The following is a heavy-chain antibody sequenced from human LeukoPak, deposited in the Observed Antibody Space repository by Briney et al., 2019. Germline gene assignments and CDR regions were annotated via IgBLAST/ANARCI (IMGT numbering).Heavy chain of an antibody. CDR2: IYTSGST. CDR3: ARGPLTMPSGFDP. D-gene: IGHD3-9*01. CDR1: GGSINIYY. Sequence: SETLSLTCTVSGGSINIYYWSWIRQPAGKGLEWIGRIYTSGSTNYNPSLKTRVTMSVDTSKNQFSLKLSSVTAADTAVYYCARGPLTMPSGFDPWGQGTLVTVSS. V-gene: IGHV4-4*07. J-gene: IGHJ5*02.